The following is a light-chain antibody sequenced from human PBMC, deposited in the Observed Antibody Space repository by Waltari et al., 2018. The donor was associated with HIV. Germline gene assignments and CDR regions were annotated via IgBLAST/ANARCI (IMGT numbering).Light chain of an antibody. V-gene: IGLV1-36*01. CDR3: AAWDDSLNGVV. J-gene: IGLJ2*01. CDR2: YDD. CDR1: RSSIGNNA. Sequence: QSVLTQPPSVSGAPRKRVTISCSGTRSSIGNNAVNWYQQLPGKAPRLLIHYDDLLSSGVSDRFSGSKSGTSASLAISGVQSEDEAEYSCAAWDDSLNGVVFGGGTKLTVL.